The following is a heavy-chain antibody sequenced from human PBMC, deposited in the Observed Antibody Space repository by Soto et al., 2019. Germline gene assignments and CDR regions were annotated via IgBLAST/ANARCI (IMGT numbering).Heavy chain of an antibody. D-gene: IGHD2-2*01. CDR1: GFTFTSYA. J-gene: IGHJ4*02. CDR2: ISGSGGST. CDR3: AKPNLYCASTSCYDY. Sequence: EVQLVESGGGLVQPGGSLRLSCAASGFTFTSYAMSWVRQAPGKGLEWVSVISGSGGSTYHADSVKGRFTISRYNSNNTLYLQMDSLGAEDTAVYYCAKPNLYCASTSCYDYWGQGTLVTVSS. V-gene: IGHV3-23*04.